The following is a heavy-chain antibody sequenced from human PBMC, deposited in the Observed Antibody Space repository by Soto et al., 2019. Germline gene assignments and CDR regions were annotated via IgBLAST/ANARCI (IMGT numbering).Heavy chain of an antibody. CDR2: IIPIFGTA. CDR1: GGTFSSYS. Sequence: SVKVSCKASGGTFSSYSISWVRQAPGQGLEWMGGIIPIFGTANYAQKFQGRVTITADESTSTAYMELSSLRSEDTAVYYCARDPSKRWLQSMGYGMDVWGQGTTVTVSS. CDR3: ARDPSKRWLQSMGYGMDV. J-gene: IGHJ6*02. V-gene: IGHV1-69*13. D-gene: IGHD5-12*01.